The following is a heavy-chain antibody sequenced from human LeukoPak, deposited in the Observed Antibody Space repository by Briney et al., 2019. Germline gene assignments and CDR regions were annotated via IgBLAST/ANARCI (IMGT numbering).Heavy chain of an antibody. V-gene: IGHV4-4*07. CDR3: ARVSPIAAAGGSYYYAIDV. J-gene: IGHJ6*02. D-gene: IGHD6-25*01. CDR2: IYSSGTT. CDR1: GGSISNYY. Sequence: SETLSLTCNVSGGSISNYYWTWIRQPAGKGLEWIGRIYSSGTTTYNPSLKSRVAMSVDTSRNQFSLKLNSVTAADTAVYYCARVSPIAAAGGSYYYAIDVWGQGTTVTVSS.